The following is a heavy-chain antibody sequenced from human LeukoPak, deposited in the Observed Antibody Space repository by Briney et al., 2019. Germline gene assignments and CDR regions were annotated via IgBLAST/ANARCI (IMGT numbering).Heavy chain of an antibody. D-gene: IGHD4-17*01. Sequence: ASVKVSCKASGYTFTSYYMHWVRQAPGQGLEWMGIINPSGGSTSYAQKFQGRVTMTRDTSTSTVYMELSSLRSEDTAVYYCARANYDDYEFMGAFDIWGQGTMVTVSS. CDR1: GYTFTSYY. V-gene: IGHV1-46*03. CDR2: INPSGGST. J-gene: IGHJ3*02. CDR3: ARANYDDYEFMGAFDI.